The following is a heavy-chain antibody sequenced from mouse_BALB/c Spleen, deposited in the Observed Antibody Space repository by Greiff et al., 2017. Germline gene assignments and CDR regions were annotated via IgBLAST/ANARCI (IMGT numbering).Heavy chain of an antibody. CDR2: ISNGGGST. CDR3: ARHDRPYWYFDV. Sequence: EVQLQESGGGLVQPGGSLKLSCAASGFTFSSYTMSWVRQTPEKRLEWVAYISNGGGSTYYPDTVKGRFTISRDNAKNTLYLQMSSLKSEDTAMYYCARHDRPYWYFDVWGAGTTVTVSS. V-gene: IGHV5-12-2*01. CDR1: GFTFSSYT. J-gene: IGHJ1*01. D-gene: IGHD2-14*01.